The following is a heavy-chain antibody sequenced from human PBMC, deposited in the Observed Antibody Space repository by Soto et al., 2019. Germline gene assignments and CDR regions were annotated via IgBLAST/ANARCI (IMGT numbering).Heavy chain of an antibody. CDR1: GGSISSYY. Sequence: SETLSLTCTVSGGSISSYYWSWIRQPPGKGLEWIGDIYYSGSTNYNPSLKSRVTISVDTSKNQFSLKLSSVTAADTAVYYCARDAAPCGGDCYDYGMDVWGQGTTVTVSS. CDR3: ARDAAPCGGDCYDYGMDV. J-gene: IGHJ6*02. D-gene: IGHD2-21*02. CDR2: IYYSGST. V-gene: IGHV4-59*01.